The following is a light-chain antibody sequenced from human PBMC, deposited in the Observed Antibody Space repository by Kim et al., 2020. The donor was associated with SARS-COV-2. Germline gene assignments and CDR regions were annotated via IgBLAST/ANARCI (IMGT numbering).Light chain of an antibody. Sequence: DIQLTQSPSFLSASVGDRVTITCRASQGISSYLAWYQQKPGKAPKLLIYAASTLQSGVPSRFGGSGSGTEFTLTISSLQPEDFATYYCQQLNSYLYTFGQGTKLEI. CDR2: AAS. CDR3: QQLNSYLYT. J-gene: IGKJ2*01. CDR1: QGISSY. V-gene: IGKV1-9*01.